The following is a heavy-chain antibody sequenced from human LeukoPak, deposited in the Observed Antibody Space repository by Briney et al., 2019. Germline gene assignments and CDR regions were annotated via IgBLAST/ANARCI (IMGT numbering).Heavy chain of an antibody. Sequence: ASVKVSCKASGYTFTHHGISWVRQPPGQGLEWMGWISCYNGDTKYGQKFQGRVTMSKDTSTTTAYMELTGLRSDDTAVYYCMRDPTNTSGRYAYFDFWGQGTLVTVSS. D-gene: IGHD6-19*01. V-gene: IGHV1-18*01. CDR2: ISCYNGDT. CDR1: GYTFTHHG. CDR3: MRDPTNTSGRYAYFDF. J-gene: IGHJ4*02.